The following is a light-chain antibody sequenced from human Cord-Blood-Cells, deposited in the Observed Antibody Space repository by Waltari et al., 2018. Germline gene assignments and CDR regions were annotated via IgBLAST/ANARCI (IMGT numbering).Light chain of an antibody. J-gene: IGLJ1*01. Sequence: QSALTQPASVSGSPGQSITLSCPGTRSDVGGYNYVSWYQQHPGKAPKLMIYDVSNRPSGVSNRFSGSKSGNTASLTISGLQAEDEADYYCSSYTSSSTYVFGTGTKVTVL. CDR1: RSDVGGYNY. CDR3: SSYTSSSTYV. V-gene: IGLV2-14*01. CDR2: DVS.